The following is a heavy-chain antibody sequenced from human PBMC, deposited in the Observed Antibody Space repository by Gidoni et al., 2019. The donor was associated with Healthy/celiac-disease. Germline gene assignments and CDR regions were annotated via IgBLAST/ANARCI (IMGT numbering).Heavy chain of an antibody. Sequence: QLQLAESGGGVVQPGRSLRLSCAAAAFTFSSYGMHWVLQAPGKGLEWVAVISYDGSNKYYADSVKGRFTISRDNSKNTLYLQMNSLRAEDTAVYYCAKDRQWLVLDLYYFDYWGQGTLVTVSS. V-gene: IGHV3-30*18. CDR3: AKDRQWLVLDLYYFDY. CDR2: ISYDGSNK. D-gene: IGHD6-19*01. J-gene: IGHJ4*02. CDR1: AFTFSSYG.